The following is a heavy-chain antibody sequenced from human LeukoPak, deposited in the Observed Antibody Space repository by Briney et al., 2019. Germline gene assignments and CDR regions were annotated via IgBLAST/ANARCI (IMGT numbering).Heavy chain of an antibody. CDR1: GFTFSSYW. V-gene: IGHV3-74*01. Sequence: GGSLRLSCAASGFTFSSYWMHWVRQAPGKGLVWVSRINTDGSSTSYADSVKGRFTISRDSAKNTLYLQMNSLRAEDTAVYYCARDYDFWSGYLIDYWGQGTLVIVSS. CDR2: INTDGSST. CDR3: ARDYDFWSGYLIDY. J-gene: IGHJ4*02. D-gene: IGHD3-3*01.